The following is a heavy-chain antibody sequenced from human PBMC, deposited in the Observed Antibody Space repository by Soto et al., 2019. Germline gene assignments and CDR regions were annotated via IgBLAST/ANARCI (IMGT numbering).Heavy chain of an antibody. CDR3: AGGDYYHSSGYYFYYYTMDV. Sequence: SETLSLTCTVSGGSISSSSYYWGWIRQPPGKGLEWIGNVYYGGSTYYNQSLKSRVTISVETSKSQYSLKLSSVTAADTAVNICAGGDYYHSSGYYFYYYTMDVWGQGTTVTVSS. D-gene: IGHD3-22*01. J-gene: IGHJ6*02. V-gene: IGHV4-39*01. CDR1: GGSISSSSYY. CDR2: VYYGGST.